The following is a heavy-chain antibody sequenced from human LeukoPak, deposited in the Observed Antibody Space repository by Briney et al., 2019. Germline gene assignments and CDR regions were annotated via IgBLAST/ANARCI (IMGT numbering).Heavy chain of an antibody. CDR2: INSDGSST. V-gene: IGHV3-74*01. CDR3: TRGGYCSGDSCYHQAYY. CDR1: GFAFSTYW. Sequence: GGSLRLSCAASGFAFSTYWMQWVRQAPGKGLVWVSRINSDGSSTSYADSVKGRFTISRDNAKNTVYLQMNTVRAEDTAVYYCTRGGYCSGDSCYHQAYYWGQGTLVTVSS. D-gene: IGHD2-15*01. J-gene: IGHJ4*02.